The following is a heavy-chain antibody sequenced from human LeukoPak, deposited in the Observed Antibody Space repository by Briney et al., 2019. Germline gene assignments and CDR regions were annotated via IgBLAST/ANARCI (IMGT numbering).Heavy chain of an antibody. D-gene: IGHD3-22*01. V-gene: IGHV5-51*01. CDR1: GYSFTSCW. Sequence: GESLKISCKGFGYSFTSCWIGWVRQMPGKGLEWMGIIYPGDSDTRYSPSFQGQVTISADKSISTAYLQWSSLKASDTAMYYCAREYYCDSSGYYVGFDPWGQGTLVTVSS. J-gene: IGHJ5*02. CDR2: IYPGDSDT. CDR3: AREYYCDSSGYYVGFDP.